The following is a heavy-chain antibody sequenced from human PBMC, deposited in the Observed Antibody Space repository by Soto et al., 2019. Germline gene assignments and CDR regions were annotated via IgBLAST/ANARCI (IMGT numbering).Heavy chain of an antibody. J-gene: IGHJ6*03. CDR2: MNPNSGNT. CDR3: ARGSGRWVRYYYYYMDV. CDR1: GYTFTSYD. V-gene: IGHV1-8*01. Sequence: ASVKVSCKASGYTFTSYDINWVRQATGQGLEWMGWMNPNSGNTGYAQKFQGRVTMTRNTSISTAYMELSSLRSEDTAVYYCARGSGRWVRYYYYYMDVWGKGTTVTVS. D-gene: IGHD1-1*01.